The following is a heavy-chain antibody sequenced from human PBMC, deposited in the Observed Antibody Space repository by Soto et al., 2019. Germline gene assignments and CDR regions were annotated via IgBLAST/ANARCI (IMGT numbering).Heavy chain of an antibody. CDR2: ISSSSSAT. CDR1: GFTFSSYS. V-gene: IGHV3-48*01. CDR3: ARGLLGYYFGY. J-gene: IGHJ4*02. D-gene: IGHD3-10*01. Sequence: EVQLVESGGGLVQPGGSLRLSCAASGFTFSSYSMNWVRQAPGKGLEWVSYISSSSSATYYADSVKGRFTISRDNAKNSLYLQMNSLRAEDTAVYYCARGLLGYYFGYCGQGTLVTVAS.